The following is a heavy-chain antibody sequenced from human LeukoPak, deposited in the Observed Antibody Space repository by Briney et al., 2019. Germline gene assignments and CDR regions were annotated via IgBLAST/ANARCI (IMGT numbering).Heavy chain of an antibody. CDR1: GGSFSGYY. J-gene: IGHJ5*02. CDR2: IDHSGST. Sequence: ASETLSLTCAVYGGSFSGYYWSWIRQPPGKGLGWIGEIDHSGSTNYSPSLKSRVTISVDTSKNQSSLKLSSVTAADTAVYYCASKIVVVPAAANWFDPWGQGTLVTVSS. D-gene: IGHD2-2*01. CDR3: ASKIVVVPAAANWFDP. V-gene: IGHV4-34*01.